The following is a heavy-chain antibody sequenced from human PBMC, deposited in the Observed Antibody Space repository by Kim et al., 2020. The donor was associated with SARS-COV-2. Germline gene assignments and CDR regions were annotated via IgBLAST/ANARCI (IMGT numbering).Heavy chain of an antibody. J-gene: IGHJ4*02. D-gene: IGHD1-26*01. CDR3: ARPYSGSYWGYVDY. Sequence: GGSLRLSCAASGFTFSSYAMHWVRQAPGKGLEWVAVISYDGSNKYYADSVKGRFTISRDNSKNTLYLQMNSLRAEDTTVYYCARPYSGSYWGYVDYWGQGTLVTVSS. V-gene: IGHV3-30*04. CDR2: ISYDGSNK. CDR1: GFTFSSYA.